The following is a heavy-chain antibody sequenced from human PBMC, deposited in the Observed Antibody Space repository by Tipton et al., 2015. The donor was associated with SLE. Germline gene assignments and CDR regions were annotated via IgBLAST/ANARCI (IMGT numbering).Heavy chain of an antibody. Sequence: TLSLTCTXSGGSISSYYWSWIRQPPGKGLEWIGYIYYSGSTNYNPSLKSRVTISVDTSKNQFSLKLSSVTAADTAVYYCARVERAARGFDYWGQGTLVTVSS. V-gene: IGHV4-59*01. CDR2: IYYSGST. J-gene: IGHJ4*02. D-gene: IGHD6-13*01. CDR3: ARVERAARGFDY. CDR1: GGSISSYY.